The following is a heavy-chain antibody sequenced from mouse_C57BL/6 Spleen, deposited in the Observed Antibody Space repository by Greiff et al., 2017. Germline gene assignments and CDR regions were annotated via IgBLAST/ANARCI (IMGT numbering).Heavy chain of an antibody. V-gene: IGHV5-9-1*02. CDR2: ISSGGDYI. CDR1: GYTFSSYA. D-gene: IGHD2-5*01. J-gene: IGHJ1*03. Sequence: EVKVVESGEGLVKPGGSLKLSCAASGYTFSSYAMSWVRQTPEKRLEWVAYISSGGDYIYYADTVKGRFTISRDHARNTLYLQMSSLKSEDTAMYYCTRVYSNYDWYFDVWGTGTTVTVSS. CDR3: TRVYSNYDWYFDV.